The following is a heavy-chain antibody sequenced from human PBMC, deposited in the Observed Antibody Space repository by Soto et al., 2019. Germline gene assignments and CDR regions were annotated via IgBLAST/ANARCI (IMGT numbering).Heavy chain of an antibody. J-gene: IGHJ4*02. CDR2: IYHGGTT. D-gene: IGHD3-3*01. CDR3: AREGAYFDSWSGYFGPGYFDK. Sequence: SEPLSLTCAVSGGSITSGHWWSWVRQTPGKGLEWIGEIYHGGTTDYNPSLKGRVTMSVDKSKNQFSLKLKSVTAADTAVYYCAREGAYFDSWSGYFGPGYFDKWGQGILVTVSS. CDR1: GGSITSGHW. V-gene: IGHV4-4*02.